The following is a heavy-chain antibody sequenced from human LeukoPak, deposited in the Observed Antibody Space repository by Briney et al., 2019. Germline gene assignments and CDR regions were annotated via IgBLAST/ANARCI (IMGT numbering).Heavy chain of an antibody. CDR1: GGSIRSSYF. J-gene: IGHJ6*02. V-gene: IGHV4-59*10. D-gene: IGHD3-10*01. Sequence: SETLSLTCAVSGGSIRSSYFWSWIRQPAGKGLQFIGRIYSSGTTNYNPSLQSRVTISVDTSKNQFSLKLSSVTAADTAVYYCARVNVLLWFGEFFHGGMDVWGQGTTVTVSS. CDR3: ARVNVLLWFGEFFHGGMDV. CDR2: IYSSGTT.